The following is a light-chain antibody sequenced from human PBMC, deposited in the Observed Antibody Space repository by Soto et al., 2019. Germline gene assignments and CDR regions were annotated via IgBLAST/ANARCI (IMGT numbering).Light chain of an antibody. J-gene: IGKJ1*01. Sequence: EIVMTQSPATLSVSPVERATLSCMASQSVSSNLARYQQKPCQAPRLLIYGASTRATGIPARFSGSGSGTEFTLTISSLQSEDFAVYYCQQYNNWPRTFGQGTKVDIK. V-gene: IGKV3-15*01. CDR3: QQYNNWPRT. CDR2: GAS. CDR1: QSVSSN.